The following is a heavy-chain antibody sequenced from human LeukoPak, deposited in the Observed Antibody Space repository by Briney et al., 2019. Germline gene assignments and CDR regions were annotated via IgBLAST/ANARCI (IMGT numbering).Heavy chain of an antibody. V-gene: IGHV5-51*01. CDR1: GYSFTNYW. D-gene: IGHD4-11*01. J-gene: IGHJ6*02. CDR3: ARRLDDYYYYGMDV. CDR2: IYPGDSDT. Sequence: GESLKISCKGSGYSFTNYWIGWVRQMPGKGLEWMGIIYPGDSDTRYSPSFRGQVTISADKSISTAYLQWSSLEASDTAIYYCARRLDDYYYYGMDVWSQGTTVTVSS.